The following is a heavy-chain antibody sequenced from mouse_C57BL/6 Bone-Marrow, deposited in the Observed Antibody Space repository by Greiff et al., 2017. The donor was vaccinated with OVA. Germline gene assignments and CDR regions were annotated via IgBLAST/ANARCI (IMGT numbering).Heavy chain of an antibody. CDR3: ARDGSSSYFDY. CDR1: GYTFTDYY. D-gene: IGHD1-1*01. CDR2: INPYNGGT. V-gene: IGHV1-19*01. J-gene: IGHJ2*01. Sequence: EVKLQESGPVLVKPGASVKMSCKASGYTFTDYYMNWVKPSHGKSLEWIGVINPYNGGTSYNQKFKGKATLTVDKSSSTAYMELNSLTSEDSAVYYCARDGSSSYFDYWGQGTTLTVSS.